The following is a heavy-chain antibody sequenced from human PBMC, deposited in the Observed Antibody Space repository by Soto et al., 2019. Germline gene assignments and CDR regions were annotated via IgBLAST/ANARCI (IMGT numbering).Heavy chain of an antibody. CDR1: GGTFSSYA. V-gene: IGHV1-69*13. D-gene: IGHD3-9*01. J-gene: IGHJ6*02. CDR3: ARDRYYDILTGYPDYYYYYGMDV. Sequence: SVKVSCKASGGTFSSYAISWVRQAPGQGLEWMGGIIPIFGTANYAQKFQGRVTITADESTSTAYMELSSLRSEDTAVYYCARDRYYDILTGYPDYYYYYGMDVWG. CDR2: IIPIFGTA.